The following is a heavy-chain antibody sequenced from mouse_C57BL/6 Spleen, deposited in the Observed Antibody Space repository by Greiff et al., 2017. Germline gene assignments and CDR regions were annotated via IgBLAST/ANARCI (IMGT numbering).Heavy chain of an antibody. CDR3: ARKGVVASYYAMDY. CDR1: GFSLTSYG. CDR2: IWSGGST. J-gene: IGHJ4*01. Sequence: VQGVESGPGLVQPSQSLSITCTVSGFSLTSYGVHWVRQSPGKGLEWLGVIWSGGSTDYNAAFISRLSISKDNSKSQVFFKMNSLQADDTAIYYCARKGVVASYYAMDYWGQGTSVTVSS. V-gene: IGHV2-2*01. D-gene: IGHD1-1*01.